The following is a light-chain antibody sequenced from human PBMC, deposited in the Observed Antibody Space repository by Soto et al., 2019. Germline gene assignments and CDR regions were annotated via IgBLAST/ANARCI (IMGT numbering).Light chain of an antibody. CDR3: QQYGSSPIT. CDR2: GAT. Sequence: EIVMTQSPATLSVSPGDRATLSCRASQSVSSNLAWYQQKPGQAPRLLIYGATTRATGIPARFSGSRSGTEFTLTISSLQSEDFAIYYCQQYGSSPITFGQGTQLEIK. V-gene: IGKV3-15*01. J-gene: IGKJ5*01. CDR1: QSVSSN.